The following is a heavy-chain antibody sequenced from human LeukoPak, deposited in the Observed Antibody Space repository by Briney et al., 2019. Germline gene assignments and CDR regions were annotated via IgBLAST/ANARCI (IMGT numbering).Heavy chain of an antibody. CDR2: IYYSGST. J-gene: IGHJ6*03. CDR1: GGSISSGDYY. CDR3: ARADSSSWENNYYYYYYMDV. D-gene: IGHD6-13*01. Sequence: SETPSLTCTVSGGSISSGDYYWSWIRQPPGKGLEWIGYIYYSGSTYYNPSLKSRVTISVDTSKNQFSLKLSSVTAADTAVYYCARADSSSWENNYYYYYYMDVWGKGTTVTVSS. V-gene: IGHV4-30-4*08.